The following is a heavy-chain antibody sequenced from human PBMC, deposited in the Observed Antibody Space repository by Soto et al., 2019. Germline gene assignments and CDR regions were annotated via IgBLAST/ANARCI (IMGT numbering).Heavy chain of an antibody. D-gene: IGHD2-21*01. CDR2: IYDSGNT. CDR3: ASGLSGDKVDQ. J-gene: IGHJ4*02. CDR1: GGSISDGAYY. V-gene: IGHV4-30-4*01. Sequence: QVQLQESGPGLVKPSQTLSLTCTVSGGSISDGAYYWSWIRQPPGKGLEWIGHIYDSGNTYNNPSRKXRXTXSXXTSKNHFSLNLNSVTAADTAVYYCASGLSGDKVDQWGQGTLVTVSS.